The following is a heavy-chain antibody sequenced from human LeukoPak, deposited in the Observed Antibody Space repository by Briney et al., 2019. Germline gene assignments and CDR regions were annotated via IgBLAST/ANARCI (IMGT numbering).Heavy chain of an antibody. CDR1: GGSISSYY. CDR2: IYASGTT. V-gene: IGHV4-4*07. D-gene: IGHD1-26*01. J-gene: IGHJ4*02. CDR3: ARGSVLGGSDF. Sequence: SETLSLTCTVSGGSISSYYWSWIRQPPGKGLEWIGRIYASGTTNYNPSLKSRVTMSVDTSKNQFSLKLNAVTAADTAVYYCARGSVLGGSDFWGQGTLVTVSS.